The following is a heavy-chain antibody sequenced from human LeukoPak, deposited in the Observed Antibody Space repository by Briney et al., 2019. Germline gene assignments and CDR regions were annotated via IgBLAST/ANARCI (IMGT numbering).Heavy chain of an antibody. CDR2: IYPGDSDT. D-gene: IGHD3-10*01. V-gene: IGHV5-51*01. CDR1: GYSFTSYW. Sequence: GESLKISCKGSGYSFTSYWIGWVRQMPGKGLEWMGIIYPGDSDTRYSPSFQGQVTISADKSISTAYLQWSSLKATDTAMYYCARRRYYYGSGSLYYYFDYWGQGTLVTVSS. J-gene: IGHJ4*02. CDR3: ARRRYYYGSGSLYYYFDY.